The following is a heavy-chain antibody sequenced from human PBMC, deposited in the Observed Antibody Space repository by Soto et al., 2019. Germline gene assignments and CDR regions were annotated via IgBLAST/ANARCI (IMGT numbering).Heavy chain of an antibody. CDR1: GFTFSNAW. J-gene: IGHJ6*03. CDR3: TTDPTVLYGSGSTYYYYYYMDV. V-gene: IGHV3-15*01. Sequence: EVQLVESGGGLVKPGGSLRLSCAASGFTFSNAWMSWVRQAPGKGLEWVGRIKSKTDGGTTDYAAPVKGRFTISRDDSKNTLYLQMNSLKTEDTAVYYCTTDPTVLYGSGSTYYYYYYMDVWGKGTTVTVSS. CDR2: IKSKTDGGTT. D-gene: IGHD3-10*01.